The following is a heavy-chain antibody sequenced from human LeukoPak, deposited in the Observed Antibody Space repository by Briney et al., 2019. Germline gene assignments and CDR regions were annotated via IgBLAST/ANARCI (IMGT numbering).Heavy chain of an antibody. J-gene: IGHJ4*02. Sequence: SVKVSCKASGYTFTSYGISWVRQAPGQGLEWMGGIIPIFGTANYAQKFQGRVTITADKYTSTAYMDLSSLRSEDTAVYYCASQGTGTRGRFGYWGQGTLVTVSS. V-gene: IGHV1-69*06. CDR2: IIPIFGTA. CDR1: GYTFTSYG. CDR3: ASQGTGTRGRFGY. D-gene: IGHD1/OR15-1a*01.